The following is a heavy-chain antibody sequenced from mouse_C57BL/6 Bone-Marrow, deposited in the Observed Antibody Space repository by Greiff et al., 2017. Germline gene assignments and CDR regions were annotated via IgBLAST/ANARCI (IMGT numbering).Heavy chain of an antibody. D-gene: IGHD1-1*01. V-gene: IGHV1-18*01. CDR2: INPNNGGT. Sequence: EVQLQQSGPELVKPGASVKLPCKASGYTFTDYTMDWVKQSPGKSLEWIGDINPNNGGTNYNQKFKGKVTFTVDKSSLTVYMELRSRTSEDTTVYYCSRSCLLRCYFDYWGQGTTLTVSS. J-gene: IGHJ2*01. CDR1: GYTFTDYT. CDR3: SRSCLLRCYFDY.